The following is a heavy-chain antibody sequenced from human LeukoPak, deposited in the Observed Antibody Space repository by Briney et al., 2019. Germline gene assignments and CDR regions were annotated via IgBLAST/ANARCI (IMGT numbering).Heavy chain of an antibody. CDR1: GFTFSSHS. V-gene: IGHV3-21*01. Sequence: PGGSLRLSCAASGFTFSSHSMNWVRQAPGKGLEWVSSISSSSSYIYYADSVKGRFTISRDNAKNSLYLQMNSLRAEDTAVYYCARASRATAFDIWGQGTMVTVSS. CDR2: ISSSSSYI. CDR3: ARASRATAFDI. J-gene: IGHJ3*02. D-gene: IGHD5-12*01.